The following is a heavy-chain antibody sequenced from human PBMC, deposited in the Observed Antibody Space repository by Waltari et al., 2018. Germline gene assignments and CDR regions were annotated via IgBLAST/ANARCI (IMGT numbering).Heavy chain of an antibody. D-gene: IGHD2-15*01. CDR1: GCSFRSDK. Sequence: EVQLVESGGSLVKPWESLRLSCAASGCSFRSDKMGWVRQAPGKGLEWVSTISTATYIFDRDSLKGRFAISRDNAKDVLYLQMNSLRADDTAIYYCARDPGSARYFDYWGQGVLVTVSS. CDR2: ISTATYI. V-gene: IGHV3-21*04. CDR3: ARDPGSARYFDY. J-gene: IGHJ4*02.